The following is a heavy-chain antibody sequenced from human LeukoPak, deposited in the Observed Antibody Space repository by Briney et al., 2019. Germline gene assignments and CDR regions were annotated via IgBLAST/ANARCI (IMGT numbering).Heavy chain of an antibody. CDR1: GGSISSSSYY. Sequence: PSETLSLTCTVSGGSISSSSYYWGWIRQPPGKGLEWIGYIYYSGSTNYNPSLKSRATISVDTSKNQFSLKLRSVTAADTAVYYCARGLHTRSSGRRFDVFELWGQGTMVIVSS. CDR3: ARGLHTRSSGRRFDVFEL. J-gene: IGHJ3*01. CDR2: IYYSGST. D-gene: IGHD6-6*01. V-gene: IGHV4-61*05.